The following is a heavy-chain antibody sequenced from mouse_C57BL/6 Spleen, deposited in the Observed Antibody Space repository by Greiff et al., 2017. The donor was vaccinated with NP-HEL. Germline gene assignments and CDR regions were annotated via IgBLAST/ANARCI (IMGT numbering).Heavy chain of an antibody. CDR2: IYPSDSET. Sequence: QVQLQQPGAELVRPGSSVKLSCKASGYTFTSYWMDWVKQRPGQGLEWIGNIYPSDSETHYNQKFKDKATLTVDKSSSTAYMQLSSLTSEDSAVYYCAREGTLYFDYWGQGTTLTVSS. CDR3: AREGTLYFDY. V-gene: IGHV1-61*01. CDR1: GYTFTSYW. J-gene: IGHJ2*01.